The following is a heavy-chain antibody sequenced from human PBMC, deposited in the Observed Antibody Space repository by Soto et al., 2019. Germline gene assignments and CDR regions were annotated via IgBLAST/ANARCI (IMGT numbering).Heavy chain of an antibody. CDR3: ARMGYCSGGSCYGPGWFDP. J-gene: IGHJ5*02. Sequence: PSETLSLTCVVSGESMITSSWWTWVRLSPGKGLEWIGSIYYSGSTYYNPSLKSRVTISVDTSKNQFSLKLSSVTAADTAVYYCARMGYCSGGSCYGPGWFDPWGQGTLVTVSS. V-gene: IGHV4-39*01. CDR1: GESMITSSW. CDR2: IYYSGST. D-gene: IGHD2-15*01.